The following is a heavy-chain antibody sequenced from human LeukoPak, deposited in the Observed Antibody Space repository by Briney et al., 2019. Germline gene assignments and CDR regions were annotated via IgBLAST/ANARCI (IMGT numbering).Heavy chain of an antibody. D-gene: IGHD3-10*01. CDR2: IDPSGGST. J-gene: IGHJ4*02. Sequence: ASVKVSCKASGCTFTSYHLHWVRQAPGQGLEWMGIIDPSGGSTTYAQTFQGRITMTRDMSTSTVYMELSRLRSEDTVVYYCATFAGSYGPFDYWGQGTLVTVSS. CDR1: GCTFTSYH. CDR3: ATFAGSYGPFDY. V-gene: IGHV1-46*01.